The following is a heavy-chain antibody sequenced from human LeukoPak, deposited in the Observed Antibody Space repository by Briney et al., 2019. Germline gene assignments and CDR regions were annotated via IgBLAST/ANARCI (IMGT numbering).Heavy chain of an antibody. CDR2: IYPSDFDT. Sequence: GESLKISCNGSGYSFTSYWIGWVRQMPGKGLEWMGIIYPSDFDTRYSPSFQGQVTISADKSTSTTYLQWSSLKPSDTALYYCVRSLGTLTVTSDAFDIWGQGTMVTVSS. CDR1: GYSFTSYW. D-gene: IGHD4-17*01. V-gene: IGHV5-51*01. J-gene: IGHJ3*02. CDR3: VRSLGTLTVTSDAFDI.